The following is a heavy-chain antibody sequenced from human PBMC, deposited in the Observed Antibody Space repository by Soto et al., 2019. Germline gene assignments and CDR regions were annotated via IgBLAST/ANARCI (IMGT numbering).Heavy chain of an antibody. Sequence: ASVKVSCKASGYTFTSYGISWVRQAPGQGLEWMGWISAYNGNTNYAQKLQGRVTMTTDTSTSTAYMELRSLRSDDTAVYYCARVRAYYDSSGYYFRGFDPCGQGTLVIVSS. CDR2: ISAYNGNT. J-gene: IGHJ5*02. CDR1: GYTFTSYG. D-gene: IGHD3-22*01. CDR3: ARVRAYYDSSGYYFRGFDP. V-gene: IGHV1-18*01.